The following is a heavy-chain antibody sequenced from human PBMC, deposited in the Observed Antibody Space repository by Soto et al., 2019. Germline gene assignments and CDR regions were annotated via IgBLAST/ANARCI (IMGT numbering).Heavy chain of an antibody. CDR2: ISWDGGST. Sequence: GGSLRLSCAASGFTFDDYTMHWVRQAPGKGLEWVSLISWDGGSTYYADSVKGRFTISRDNSKNSLYLQMNSLRTEDTALYYCAKDPSKQNWGWYAFDIWGQGTMVTVSS. V-gene: IGHV3-43*01. D-gene: IGHD7-27*01. J-gene: IGHJ3*02. CDR3: AKDPSKQNWGWYAFDI. CDR1: GFTFDDYT.